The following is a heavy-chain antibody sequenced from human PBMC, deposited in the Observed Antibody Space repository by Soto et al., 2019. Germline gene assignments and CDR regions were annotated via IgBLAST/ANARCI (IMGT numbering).Heavy chain of an antibody. V-gene: IGHV1-46*01. Sequence: ASVKVSCKVSGYSLTSYYMHWVRQAPGQGLEWMGITNPSDGSTSYAQKFQGRVTMTSDTSTSTVYMEMSSLRSEDTAMYYCARSYVTSRPIDFWGQGTLVTVSS. CDR3: ARSYVTSRPIDF. CDR2: TNPSDGST. J-gene: IGHJ4*02. CDR1: GYSLTSYY. D-gene: IGHD3-10*02.